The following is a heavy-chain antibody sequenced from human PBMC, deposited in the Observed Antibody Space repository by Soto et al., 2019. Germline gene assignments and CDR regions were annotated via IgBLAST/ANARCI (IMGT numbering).Heavy chain of an antibody. D-gene: IGHD1-1*01. V-gene: IGHV5-51*01. J-gene: IGHJ4*02. CDR1: GYRFTYFW. CDR2: IYPGDSDT. Sequence: EVQLVQSGAEVKKPGESLQISCRGSGYRFTYFWIGWVRQIPGKGLEWMGVIYPGDSDTRYSPSFQGQVTISADKSINTAYLQWNSLKASDSAIYYCARPPYNCDEYFDSWGQGTLVSVSS. CDR3: ARPPYNCDEYFDS.